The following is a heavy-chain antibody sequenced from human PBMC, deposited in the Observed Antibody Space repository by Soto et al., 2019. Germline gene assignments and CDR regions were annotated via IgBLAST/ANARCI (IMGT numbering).Heavy chain of an antibody. V-gene: IGHV1-18*04. J-gene: IGHJ6*02. D-gene: IGHD1-1*01. CDR2: ISGYNGNT. CDR1: GYTFTNNG. Sequence: QVQLVQSGAEVKKPGASVKVSCKTSGYTFTNNGINWVRQAPGQGLEWMGWISGYNGNTAYAQKLQGRVTMTTDTFRSTAYMELRSMRADDTAVYYCARASTHYGMDVWGQGTTVTVSS. CDR3: ARASTHYGMDV.